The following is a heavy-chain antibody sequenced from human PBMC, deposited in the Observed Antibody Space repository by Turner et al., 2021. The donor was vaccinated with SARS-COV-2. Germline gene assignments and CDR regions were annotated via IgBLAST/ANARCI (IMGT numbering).Heavy chain of an antibody. V-gene: IGHV1-2*02. CDR3: AREGAPVSSSSRVWFDP. CDR2: INPKSGGT. D-gene: IGHD6-6*01. Sequence: QVQLVPSGAEVKKPGASVRVSCKDSGYTFTGYYMHWVRQAPGQGLEWMGWINPKSGGTNYAQKFQGRVTMTRGTSISTAYMDLRRLRSDDTAVYYCAREGAPVSSSSRVWFDPWGQGTLVTVSS. J-gene: IGHJ5*02. CDR1: GYTFTGYY.